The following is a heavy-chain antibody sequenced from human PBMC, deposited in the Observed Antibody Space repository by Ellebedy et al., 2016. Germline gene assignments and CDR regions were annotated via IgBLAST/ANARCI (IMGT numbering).Heavy chain of an antibody. D-gene: IGHD3-3*01. CDR3: AGIRSGNCFDY. CDR2: ISGSGGSA. Sequence: GGSLRLXCAASGFTFRSSAMTWVRQTPGKGLEWVSLISGSGGSAYYADSVKGRFTISRDNSKNTLYLQMNSLRAEDTAVYYCAGIRSGNCFDYWGQGTLVTVSS. V-gene: IGHV3-23*01. J-gene: IGHJ4*02. CDR1: GFTFRSSA.